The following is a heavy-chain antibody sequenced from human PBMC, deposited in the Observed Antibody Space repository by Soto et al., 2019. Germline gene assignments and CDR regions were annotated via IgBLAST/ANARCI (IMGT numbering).Heavy chain of an antibody. V-gene: IGHV3-30*18. J-gene: IGHJ4*02. CDR3: AKDTGVGYSSSYFDY. CDR2: ISYDGSNK. CDR1: GFTFSSYG. D-gene: IGHD6-6*01. Sequence: GGSLRLSCAASGFTFSSYGMHWVRQAPGKGLEWVAVISYDGSNKYYADSVKGRFTISRDNSKNTLYLQMNSLRAEDTAVYYCAKDTGVGYSSSYFDYWGQGTLVTVSS.